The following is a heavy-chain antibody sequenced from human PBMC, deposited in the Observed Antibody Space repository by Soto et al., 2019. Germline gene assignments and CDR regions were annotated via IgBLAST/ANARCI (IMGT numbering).Heavy chain of an antibody. D-gene: IGHD6-6*01. CDR3: AKERDEYISSSFDY. CDR1: GFTFSNYG. Sequence: QVQLVESGGDVVQPGRSLRLSCAASGFTFSNYGMQWVRQAPGKGLEWVAVISHDGGTKYYADSVKGRFTISRDNSKNTLYLQMNNLRAEDTAVYFCAKERDEYISSSFDYWGQGTLVTVSS. V-gene: IGHV3-30*18. CDR2: ISHDGGTK. J-gene: IGHJ4*02.